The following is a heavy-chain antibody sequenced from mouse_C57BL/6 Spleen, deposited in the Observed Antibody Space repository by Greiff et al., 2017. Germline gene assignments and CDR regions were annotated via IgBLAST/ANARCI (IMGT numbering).Heavy chain of an antibody. Sequence: EVKLVESGGGLVKPGGSLKLSCAASGFTFSDYGMHWVRQAPEKGLEWVAYISSGSSTIYYADTVKGRFTISRDNAKNTLFLQMTSLRSEDTAMXYCARIYYDYEDYFDYWGQGTTLTVSS. V-gene: IGHV5-17*01. CDR3: ARIYYDYEDYFDY. J-gene: IGHJ2*01. CDR2: ISSGSSTI. D-gene: IGHD2-4*01. CDR1: GFTFSDYG.